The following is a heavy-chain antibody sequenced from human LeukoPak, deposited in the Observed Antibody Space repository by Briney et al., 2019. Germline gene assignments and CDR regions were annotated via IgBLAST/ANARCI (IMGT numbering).Heavy chain of an antibody. J-gene: IGHJ4*02. CDR3: AKVDGGLAEAGTPDH. V-gene: IGHV3-23*01. D-gene: IGHD6-19*01. CDR1: GFTFSTYA. CDR2: ISGSGDST. Sequence: GGSLRLSCAASGFTFSTYAMNWVRQAPGKGLEWVASISGSGDSTYYADSVRGRFTFSRDNSKNTLYLQMNSLRAEDTALYYCAKVDGGLAEAGTPDHWGQGALVTVSS.